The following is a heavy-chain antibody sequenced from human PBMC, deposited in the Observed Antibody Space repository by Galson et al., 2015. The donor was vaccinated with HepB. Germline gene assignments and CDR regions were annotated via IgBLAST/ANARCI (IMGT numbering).Heavy chain of an antibody. J-gene: IGHJ4*02. D-gene: IGHD6-6*01. Sequence: SLRLSCAASGFMFNRYSMNWVRQSPGKGLEWLSNISGGSSYIYDADSVKGRFTISRDNARNSLYLQMNSLRAEDTAVYYCVRAAFSGTSYDPGDFWGQGTLVTVSS. CDR3: VRAAFSGTSYDPGDF. CDR2: ISGGSSYI. V-gene: IGHV3-21*01. CDR1: GFMFNRYS.